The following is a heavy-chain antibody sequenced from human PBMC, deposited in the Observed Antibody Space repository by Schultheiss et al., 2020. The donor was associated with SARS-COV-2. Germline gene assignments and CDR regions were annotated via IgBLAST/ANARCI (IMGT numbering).Heavy chain of an antibody. CDR2: INHSGST. D-gene: IGHD3-10*01. V-gene: IGHV4-34*01. J-gene: IGHJ6*02. CDR1: GGSISSYY. Sequence: SETLSLTCTVSGGSISSYYWSWIRQPPGKGLEWIGEINHSGSTNYNPSLKSRVTISVDTSKNQFSLKLSSVTAADTAVYYCARYGSGSYPYYYYYYGMDVWGQGTTVTVSS. CDR3: ARYGSGSYPYYYYYYGMDV.